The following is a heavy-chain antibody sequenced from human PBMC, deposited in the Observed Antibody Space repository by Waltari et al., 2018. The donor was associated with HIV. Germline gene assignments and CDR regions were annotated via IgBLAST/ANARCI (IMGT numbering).Heavy chain of an antibody. Sequence: EVLLAESGGGLIQPGGSLGLSCTASNSSLSAKHVTWIRQAPGGSLEWVPVIYPDDTTHYADSVSGRFTISRAKSRTKVFLLMNSLFVDDTATYFCATGVRYYGPWGQGTRVTVSS. CDR1: NSSLSAKH. V-gene: IGHV3-53*01. CDR2: IYPDDTT. D-gene: IGHD3-22*01. J-gene: IGHJ5*02. CDR3: ATGVRYYGP.